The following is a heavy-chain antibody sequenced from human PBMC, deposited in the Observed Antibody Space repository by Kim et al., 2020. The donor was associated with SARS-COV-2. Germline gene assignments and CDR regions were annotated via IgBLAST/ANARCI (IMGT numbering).Heavy chain of an antibody. D-gene: IGHD3-22*01. V-gene: IGHV3-30*01. J-gene: IGHJ4*02. Sequence: ESLKGGVTIARGNSQNTLFLQIDSLRAEDTAVYYCAREGHSSGRAGSFDYWGQGTLVTVSS. CDR3: AREGHSSGRAGSFDY.